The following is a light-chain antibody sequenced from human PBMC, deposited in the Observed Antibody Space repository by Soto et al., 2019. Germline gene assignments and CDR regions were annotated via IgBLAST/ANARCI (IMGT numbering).Light chain of an antibody. Sequence: EIVLTQSPATLSFSPGEIATLSCRASQSVSSYLAWYQQKAGQAPRHLIYDASNRATGIPARFSGSRSGTDITLTISTLEPEDFAVYYCQQVSDWPPTFGGGTKGEIK. CDR3: QQVSDWPPT. CDR2: DAS. CDR1: QSVSSY. V-gene: IGKV3-11*01. J-gene: IGKJ4*01.